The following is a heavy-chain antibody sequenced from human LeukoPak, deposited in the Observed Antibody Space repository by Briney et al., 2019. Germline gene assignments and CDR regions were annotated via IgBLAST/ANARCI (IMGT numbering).Heavy chain of an antibody. CDR1: GFTFSSYA. CDR3: ARGSSSWSYYFDY. Sequence: GGSLRLSCAASGFTFSSYAMSWVRQAPGKGLEWVSAISGSGGSTYYADSVKGRFTISRDNSKNTLYLQMNSLRAEDTAVYYCARGSSSWSYYFDYWGQGTLVTVSS. J-gene: IGHJ4*02. CDR2: ISGSGGST. D-gene: IGHD6-13*01. V-gene: IGHV3-23*01.